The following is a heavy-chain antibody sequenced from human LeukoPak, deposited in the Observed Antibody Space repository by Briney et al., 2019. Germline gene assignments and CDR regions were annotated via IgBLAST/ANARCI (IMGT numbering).Heavy chain of an antibody. D-gene: IGHD6-13*01. CDR2: ISSSSSYI. V-gene: IGHV3-21*01. J-gene: IGHJ4*02. CDR3: ARVLSGSSSWYGY. Sequence: PGGSLRLSCAASGFTFSNYSMNWVRQAPGKGLEWVSSISSSSSYIYYADSVKGRFTISRDNAKNSLYLQMNSLRAEDTAVYYCARVLSGSSSWYGYWGQGTLVTVSS. CDR1: GFTFSNYS.